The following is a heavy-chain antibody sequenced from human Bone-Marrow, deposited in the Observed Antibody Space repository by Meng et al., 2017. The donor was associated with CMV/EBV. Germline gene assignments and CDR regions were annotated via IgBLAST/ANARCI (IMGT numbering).Heavy chain of an antibody. J-gene: IGHJ5*02. V-gene: IGHV1-2*02. D-gene: IGHD3-22*01. CDR1: AYTFTGYY. Sequence: QVQLVQAGAEVKKPGASAKVPCXASAYTFTGYYMHWVRQAPGQGLEWMGWINPNSGGTNYAQKFQGRVTMTRDTSISTAYMELSRLRSDDTAVYYCAREYYYDSSGYPRWFDPWGQGTLVTVSS. CDR3: AREYYYDSSGYPRWFDP. CDR2: INPNSGGT.